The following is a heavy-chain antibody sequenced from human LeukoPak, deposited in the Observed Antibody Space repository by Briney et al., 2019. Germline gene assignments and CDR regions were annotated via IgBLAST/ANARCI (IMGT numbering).Heavy chain of an antibody. Sequence: GGSLRLSCAASGFTFSSYWMSWVRQAPGKGLEWVANIKQDGSEKYYVDSVKGRFTISRDNAKNSLYLQMNSLRAEDTAVYYCARLYYDFWSGYHTYYYYYYMDVWGKGTTVTVSS. V-gene: IGHV3-7*01. CDR2: IKQDGSEK. CDR3: ARLYYDFWSGYHTYYYYYYMDV. CDR1: GFTFSSYW. J-gene: IGHJ6*03. D-gene: IGHD3-3*01.